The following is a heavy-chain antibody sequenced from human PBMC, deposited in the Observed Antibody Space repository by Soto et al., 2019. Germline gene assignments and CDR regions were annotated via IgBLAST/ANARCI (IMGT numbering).Heavy chain of an antibody. CDR3: AKAHVVVVAGSTFDY. D-gene: IGHD2-21*02. V-gene: IGHV4-38-2*02. CDR2: IYHGGTT. Sequence: PSETLSLTCTVSGYSISGGSYWWLIRQPPGKGPEWIASIYHGGTTFYNPSLKSRVTVSVDKSNNQFSLKLRSVTAADTAVYYCAKAHVVVVAGSTFDYWGHGTLVTVSS. J-gene: IGHJ4*01. CDR1: GYSISGGSY.